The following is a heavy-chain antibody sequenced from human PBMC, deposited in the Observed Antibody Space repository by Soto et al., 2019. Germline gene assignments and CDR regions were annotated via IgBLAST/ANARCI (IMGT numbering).Heavy chain of an antibody. CDR3: VQRLCDHSCYWYVGYFDS. V-gene: IGHV2-5*02. J-gene: IGHJ4*02. D-gene: IGHD2-15*01. Sequence: QVTLKESGPTLVTPTQTLTRTCSFSGFSLDTSGVGVGWIRQPPGKSLECLAFIYWDYDKRYNPSLKSRLTITKDTSNNQGVLTMTTVDPVETATYYCVQRLCDHSCYWYVGYFDSWGQGALVTVSS. CDR2: IYWDYDK. CDR1: GFSLDTSGVG.